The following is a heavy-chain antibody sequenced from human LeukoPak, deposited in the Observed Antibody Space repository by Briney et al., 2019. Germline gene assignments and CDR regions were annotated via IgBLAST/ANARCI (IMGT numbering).Heavy chain of an antibody. J-gene: IGHJ6*03. V-gene: IGHV3-20*04. Sequence: GGSLKLSCAASGFTFDDYGMSWVRQAPGKGLEGVSGINWNGGSTGYADSVKGRFTISRDNAKNSLYLQMNSLRAEDTALYYCARAGLEAARASPGYYYMDVWGKGTTVTVSS. CDR1: GFTFDDYG. D-gene: IGHD6-6*01. CDR2: INWNGGST. CDR3: ARAGLEAARASPGYYYMDV.